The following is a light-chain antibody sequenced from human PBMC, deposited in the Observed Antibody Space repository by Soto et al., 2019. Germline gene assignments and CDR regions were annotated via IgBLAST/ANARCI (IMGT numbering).Light chain of an antibody. CDR3: ASYAGTRLFV. CDR1: SSDVGFYNF. J-gene: IGLJ1*01. CDR2: EVT. V-gene: IGLV2-8*01. Sequence: QSALTQPPSASGSPGQSLTISCTGTSSDVGFYNFVSWYQQRPGKAPKLVIYEVTKRPSGVPDRFSGSKSGSTASLTVSGLQADVEADYYCASYAGTRLFVFGSGTKVTVL.